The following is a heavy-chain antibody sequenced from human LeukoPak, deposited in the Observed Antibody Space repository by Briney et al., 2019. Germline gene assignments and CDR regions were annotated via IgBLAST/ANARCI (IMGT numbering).Heavy chain of an antibody. J-gene: IGHJ3*02. CDR1: GFTFSNYA. CDR3: AKDSYYYYGSGSYYWDAFDI. V-gene: IGHV3-23*01. CDR2: ISGSGGST. D-gene: IGHD3-10*01. Sequence: GGSLRLSCAASGFTFSNYAMSWVRQAPGKGLEWASAISGSGGSTYYADSVKGRFTISRDNSKNTLYLQMNSLRAEDTAVYYCAKDSYYYYGSGSYYWDAFDIWGQGTMVTVSS.